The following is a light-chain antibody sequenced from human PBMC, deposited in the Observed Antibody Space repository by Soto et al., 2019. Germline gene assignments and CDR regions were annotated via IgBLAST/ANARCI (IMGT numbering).Light chain of an antibody. Sequence: DIVMTQSPLSLPVTPGEPASISCRSSQSLLHSNGYNYLDWYLQKPGQSPQLLIYLGSNRASGVPDRFSGSGSGTDFTLKFSRVEAEDVWVYYCMQALQTPLTFGGGTKVEIK. CDR3: MQALQTPLT. V-gene: IGKV2-28*01. CDR2: LGS. CDR1: QSLLHSNGYNY. J-gene: IGKJ4*01.